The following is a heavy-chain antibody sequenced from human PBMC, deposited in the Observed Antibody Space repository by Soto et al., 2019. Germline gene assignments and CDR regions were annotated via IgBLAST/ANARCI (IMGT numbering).Heavy chain of an antibody. D-gene: IGHD1-26*01. CDR1: GFIFSSYT. Sequence: GGSLRLSCAASGFIFSSYTMHWVRQAPGKGLEWVGVITYDGSNQYYADSVKGRFTISRDDSRNMLFLQMNSLRPDDTAVYYCARAPSGSYPEFDYWGQGTLVTVSS. CDR2: ITYDGSNQ. J-gene: IGHJ4*02. V-gene: IGHV3-30-3*01. CDR3: ARAPSGSYPEFDY.